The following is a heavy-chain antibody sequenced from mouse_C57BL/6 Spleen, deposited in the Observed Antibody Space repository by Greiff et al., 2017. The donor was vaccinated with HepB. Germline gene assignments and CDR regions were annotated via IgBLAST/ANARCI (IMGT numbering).Heavy chain of an antibody. CDR2: INPSTGGT. J-gene: IGHJ4*01. D-gene: IGHD2-14*01. Sequence: EVKLVESGPELVKPGASVKISCKASGYSFTGYYMNWVKQSPEKSLEWIGEINPSTGGTTYNQKFKAKATLTVDKSSSTAYMQLKSLTSEDSAVYYCARIGPFYAMDYWGQGTSVTVSS. V-gene: IGHV1-42*01. CDR3: ARIGPFYAMDY. CDR1: GYSFTGYY.